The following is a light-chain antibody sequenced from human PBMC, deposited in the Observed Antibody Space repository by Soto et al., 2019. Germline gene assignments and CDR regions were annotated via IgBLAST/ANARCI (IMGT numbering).Light chain of an antibody. V-gene: IGKV4-1*01. CDR2: GAS. Sequence: PVVVAASMEESATINCKSSQIVLYSSNNKNYLAWYQQKPGQAPRLLIYGASSRAAGIPDRFSGSGSGTDFTLTISRLEPEDFAVYYCPQPGSSPLTFCGGANVDI. CDR1: QIVLYSSNNKNY. J-gene: IGKJ4*01. CDR3: PQPGSSPLT.